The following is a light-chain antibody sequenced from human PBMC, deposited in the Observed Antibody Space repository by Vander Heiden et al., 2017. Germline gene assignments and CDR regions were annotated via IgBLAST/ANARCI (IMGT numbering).Light chain of an antibody. J-gene: IGKJ1*01. Sequence: EIVSTQPPCTLPLSPGDRATLSCRASHTISTSNLAWYQQKPGQAPGLLIYAASTRATGIPDRFRGSGSGTDFTLTISRLEPEDFAVYYCLQYGVSPKTFGQGT. V-gene: IGKV3-20*01. CDR2: AAS. CDR1: HTISTSN. CDR3: LQYGVSPKT.